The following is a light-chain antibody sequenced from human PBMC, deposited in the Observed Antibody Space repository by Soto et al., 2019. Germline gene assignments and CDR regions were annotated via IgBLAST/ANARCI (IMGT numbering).Light chain of an antibody. J-gene: IGKJ1*01. CDR2: WAS. CDR3: QQYYSTSTWT. CDR1: QSVLYSSNNKNY. Sequence: DIVMTQSPDSLAVSLGERATINCKSSQSVLYSSNNKNYLAWYQQKPGQPPKLLIYWASTRESGVPDRFGGSGSGTDFTLTISSLQAEDVAVYYCQQYYSTSTWTFGQGTKVEIK. V-gene: IGKV4-1*01.